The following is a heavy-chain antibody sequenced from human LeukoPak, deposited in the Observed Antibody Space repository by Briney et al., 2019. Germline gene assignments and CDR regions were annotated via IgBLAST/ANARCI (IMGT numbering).Heavy chain of an antibody. V-gene: IGHV1-3*04. Sequence: ASVKVSCKASGYTFTDSAMHWVRQAPGQRLEWMGWINTGTDDSKYSQKFQGRVTITRDTSARIVYMELSSLIFEDTAVYYCARGSAWYVAYWGQGTLVTVSS. J-gene: IGHJ4*02. D-gene: IGHD6-19*01. CDR3: ARGSAWYVAY. CDR2: INTGTDDS. CDR1: GYTFTDSA.